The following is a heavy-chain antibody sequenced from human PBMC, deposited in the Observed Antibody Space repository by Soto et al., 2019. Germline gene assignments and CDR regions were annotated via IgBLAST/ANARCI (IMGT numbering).Heavy chain of an antibody. V-gene: IGHV4-39*01. CDR2: VHYSGSA. CDR1: GGSISTSSYF. Sequence: XGTLSLTFSVSGGSISTSSYFWGWIRQPPGKGLEWVGAVHYSGSANYRSSLQSRVTISVDTSQNQFSLRLRSVTAADTAVYYCARHRWGSGSYSGLLDFWGQGALVTV. CDR3: ARHRWGSGSYSGLLDF. D-gene: IGHD3-10*01. J-gene: IGHJ4*02.